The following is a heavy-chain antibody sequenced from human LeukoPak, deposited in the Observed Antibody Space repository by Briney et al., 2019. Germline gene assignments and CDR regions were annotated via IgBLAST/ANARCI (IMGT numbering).Heavy chain of an antibody. J-gene: IGHJ4*02. CDR2: ISSSSSTI. CDR1: GFTFSSYS. D-gene: IGHD6-6*01. CDR3: AKEGYSSSFDF. Sequence: SGGSLRLSCAASGFTFSSYSMNWVRQAPGKGLEWVSYISSSSSTIYYADSVKGRFTISRDNSKNTLYLQMNSLRAEDTALYYCAKEGYSSSFDFWGQGTLVTVSS. V-gene: IGHV3-48*01.